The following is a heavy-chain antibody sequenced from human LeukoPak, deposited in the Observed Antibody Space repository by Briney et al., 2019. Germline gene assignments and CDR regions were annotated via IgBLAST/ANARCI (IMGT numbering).Heavy chain of an antibody. Sequence: GGSLRLSCAASGFTFGNYAMTWVRQAPGKGLEWVSAISGSGGSTYYADSVKGRFTTSRDNSKNTLYLQMNSLRAEDTAIYYCAISYSSSWYQGDWGQGTLVTVSS. J-gene: IGHJ4*02. CDR2: ISGSGGST. V-gene: IGHV3-23*01. D-gene: IGHD6-13*01. CDR3: AISYSSSWYQGD. CDR1: GFTFGNYA.